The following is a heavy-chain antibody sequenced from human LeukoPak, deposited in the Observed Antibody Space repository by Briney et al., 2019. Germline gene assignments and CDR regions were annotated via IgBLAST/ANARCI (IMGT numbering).Heavy chain of an antibody. J-gene: IGHJ4*02. Sequence: ASVKVSCKASGYTFTYRYLHWVRQAPGQGLEWMGRINPNSGGTNYAQNFHGRVTMTRDTSISTAYLDLSRLSSDDTAVYYCARDLNWGNIYWGQGTLVTVSS. CDR1: GYTFTYRY. V-gene: IGHV1-2*06. CDR2: INPNSGGT. D-gene: IGHD7-27*01. CDR3: ARDLNWGNIY.